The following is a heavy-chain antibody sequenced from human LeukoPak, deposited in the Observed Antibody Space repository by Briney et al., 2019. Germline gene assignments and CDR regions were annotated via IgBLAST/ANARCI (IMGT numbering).Heavy chain of an antibody. V-gene: IGHV3-13*01. CDR3: ARACGGEGLCYYYMDV. D-gene: IGHD2-21*01. CDR2: IGTAGDT. Sequence: GGSLRLSCAASGFTFSSYDMHWVLQATGKGLEWVSAIGTAGDTYYPGSVKGRFTISRENAKNSLYLQMNSLRAEDTAVYYCARACGGEGLCYYYMDVWGKGTTVTVSS. CDR1: GFTFSSYD. J-gene: IGHJ6*03.